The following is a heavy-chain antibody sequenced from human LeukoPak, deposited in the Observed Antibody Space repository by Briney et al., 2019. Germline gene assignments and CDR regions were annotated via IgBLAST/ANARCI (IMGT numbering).Heavy chain of an antibody. V-gene: IGHV3-30*04. D-gene: IGHD2-21*02. Sequence: PGGSLRLSCAASGFTFSSYAMHWVRQAPGKGLEWVAGISYDGSNKYYADSVKGRFTISRDNSKNTLYLQMNSLRAEDTAVYYCARETQRYCRGDCYPDYYYYYMDVWGKGTTVTISS. CDR2: ISYDGSNK. J-gene: IGHJ6*03. CDR1: GFTFSSYA. CDR3: ARETQRYCRGDCYPDYYYYYMDV.